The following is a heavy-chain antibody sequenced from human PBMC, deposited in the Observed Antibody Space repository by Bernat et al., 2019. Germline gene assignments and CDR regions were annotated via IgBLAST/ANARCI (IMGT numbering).Heavy chain of an antibody. D-gene: IGHD1-7*01. J-gene: IGHJ4*02. CDR1: GFTFGSSW. V-gene: IGHV3-7*04. CDR3: ARDVGTTSYFDS. Sequence: EVQLVESGGGLVQPGGSLRLSCAASGFTFGSSWMTWVRQAPGKGLEWVANIKQVGSEKYYVDSVKGRFTISRDNAKNSLYLQMNSLRAEDTAVYYCARDVGTTSYFDSWGQGTLVTVSS. CDR2: IKQVGSEK.